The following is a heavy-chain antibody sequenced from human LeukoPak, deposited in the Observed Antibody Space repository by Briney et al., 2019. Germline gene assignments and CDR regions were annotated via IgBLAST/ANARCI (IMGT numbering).Heavy chain of an antibody. CDR1: GYTFTSYY. D-gene: IGHD2-8*01. J-gene: IGHJ4*02. CDR2: INPSGGST. V-gene: IGHV1-46*01. CDR3: ARDDCTNGVCYNVVDY. Sequence: ASVKVSCKASGYTFTSYYMHWVRQAPGQGLEWMGIINPSGGSTSYAQKFQGRVTMTRDTSTSTVYMELSSLRSEDTAVYYCARDDCTNGVCYNVVDYWGQGTLVTVSS.